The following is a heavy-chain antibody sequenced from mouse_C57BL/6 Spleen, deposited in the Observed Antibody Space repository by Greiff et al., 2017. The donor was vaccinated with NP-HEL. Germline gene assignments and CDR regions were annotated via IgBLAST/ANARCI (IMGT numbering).Heavy chain of an antibody. CDR1: GYTFPSYG. J-gene: IGHJ1*03. V-gene: IGHV1-58*01. Sequence: EVQLQQSGAELVRPGSSVKMSCKTSGYTFPSYGINWVKQRPGQGLEWIGYIYIGNGYTEYNEKFKGKATLTSDTSSSTAYMQLSSLTSEDSAIYFCARSGIITTVVAHWYFDVWGTGTTVTVSS. CDR2: IYIGNGYT. D-gene: IGHD1-1*01. CDR3: ARSGIITTVVAHWYFDV.